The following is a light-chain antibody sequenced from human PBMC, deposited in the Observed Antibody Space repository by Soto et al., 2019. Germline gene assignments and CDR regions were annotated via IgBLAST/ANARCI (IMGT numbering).Light chain of an antibody. J-gene: IGKJ1*01. CDR2: GAS. Sequence: EIVMTQSPATLSVSQGERATLSCRASQSVSSNLAWYQQKPGQAPRLLIYGASTRATGIPARFSGSGSGTEFTLTISSLQSEDFAVYYCQQYNNRGWTFGQGTKVDIK. CDR1: QSVSSN. CDR3: QQYNNRGWT. V-gene: IGKV3-15*01.